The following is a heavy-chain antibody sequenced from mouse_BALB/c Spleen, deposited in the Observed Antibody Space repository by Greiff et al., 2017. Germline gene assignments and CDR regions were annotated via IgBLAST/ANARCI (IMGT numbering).Heavy chain of an antibody. J-gene: IGHJ4*01. V-gene: IGHV14-3*02. CDR1: GFNIKDTY. Sequence: VQLQQSGAELVKPGASVKLSCTASGFNIKDTYMHWVKQRPEQGLEWIGRIDPANGNTKYDPKFQGKATITADTSSNTAYLQLSSLTSEDTAVYYCAVFTTVDYYAMDYWGQGTSVTVSS. CDR3: AVFTTVDYYAMDY. D-gene: IGHD1-1*01. CDR2: IDPANGNT.